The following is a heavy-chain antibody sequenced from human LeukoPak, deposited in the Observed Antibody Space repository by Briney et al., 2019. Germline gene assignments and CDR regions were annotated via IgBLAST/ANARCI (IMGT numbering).Heavy chain of an antibody. V-gene: IGHV3-48*03. CDR3: ARDLMIVMVEEEGSADY. Sequence: GGSLRLSCTASGFTFGDYAMNWVRQAPGKGLEWVSYISNSGSNRYYADSVKGRFTISRDNAKNSVYLQMNSLRAEDTAVYYCARDLMIVMVEEEGSADYWGQGTLVTVSS. J-gene: IGHJ4*02. CDR1: GFTFGDYA. CDR2: ISNSGSNR. D-gene: IGHD3-22*01.